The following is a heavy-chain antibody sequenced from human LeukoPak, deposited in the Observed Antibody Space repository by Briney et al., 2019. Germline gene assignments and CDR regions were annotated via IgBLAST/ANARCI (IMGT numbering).Heavy chain of an antibody. V-gene: IGHV4-34*01. J-gene: IGHJ6*03. CDR3: ARVGSGSYLNYYYYMDV. CDR1: GGSFSGYY. CDR2: INHSGST. Sequence: SETLSRTCAVYGGSFSGYYWSWIRQPPGKGLEWIGEINHSGSTNYNPSLKSRVTISVDTSKNQFSLKLSAVTAADTAVYYCARVGSGSYLNYYYYMDVWGKGTTVTISS. D-gene: IGHD1-26*01.